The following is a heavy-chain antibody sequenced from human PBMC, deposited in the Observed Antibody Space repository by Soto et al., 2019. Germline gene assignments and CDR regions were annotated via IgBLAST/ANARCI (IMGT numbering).Heavy chain of an antibody. CDR1: GYTFTSYG. Sequence: ASVKVSCKASGYTFTSYGISWVRQAPGQGPEWMGWISAYNGNTNYAQKLQGRVTMTTDTSTSTAYMELRSLRSDDTAVYYCARRVGSALSFDYWGQGALVTVSS. D-gene: IGHD1-26*01. CDR3: ARRVGSALSFDY. CDR2: ISAYNGNT. V-gene: IGHV1-18*04. J-gene: IGHJ4*02.